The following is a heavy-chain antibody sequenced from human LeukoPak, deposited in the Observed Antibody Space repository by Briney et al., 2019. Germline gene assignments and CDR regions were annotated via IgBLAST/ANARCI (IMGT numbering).Heavy chain of an antibody. CDR2: ISSSSSYI. Sequence: PGGSLRLSCAASGFTFSSYSMNWVRQAPGKGLEWVSSISSSSSYISYADSVKGRFTISRDNAKNSLYLQMNSLRAEDTAVYYCARGDYGDYDYWGQGTLVTVSS. J-gene: IGHJ4*02. CDR1: GFTFSSYS. V-gene: IGHV3-21*01. D-gene: IGHD4-17*01. CDR3: ARGDYGDYDY.